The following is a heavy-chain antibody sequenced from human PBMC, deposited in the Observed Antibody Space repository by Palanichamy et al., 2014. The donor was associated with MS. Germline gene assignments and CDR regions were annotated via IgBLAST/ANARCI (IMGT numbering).Heavy chain of an antibody. CDR2: ISSSGTSI. CDR3: ARGGQQWLQWFDP. Sequence: QVQLVESGGGLVKPGGSLRLSCAASGFTFSDYYMSWIRQAPGKGLEWVSYISSSGTSIYYADSVKGRFTISRDDAKNSVHLQMNSLRAEDTAVYYCARGGQQWLQWFDPWGQGTLVTVSS. D-gene: IGHD6-19*01. CDR1: GFTFSDYY. J-gene: IGHJ5*02. V-gene: IGHV3-11*01.